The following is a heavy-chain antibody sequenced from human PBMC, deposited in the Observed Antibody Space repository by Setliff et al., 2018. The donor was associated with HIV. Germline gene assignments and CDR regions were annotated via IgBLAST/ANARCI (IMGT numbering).Heavy chain of an antibody. CDR2: INHSGST. CDR1: GGSFSGYF. V-gene: IGHV4-34*01. D-gene: IGHD5-18*01. Sequence: PSETLSLTCAVYGGSFSGYFWTWIRQSPGKGLEWIGEINHSGSTKYNPSLRSRVTISVDTSKNQLSLSLTSVTAADTAVYYCARAGSYGWDYWGQGTLVTVSS. CDR3: ARAGSYGWDY. J-gene: IGHJ4*02.